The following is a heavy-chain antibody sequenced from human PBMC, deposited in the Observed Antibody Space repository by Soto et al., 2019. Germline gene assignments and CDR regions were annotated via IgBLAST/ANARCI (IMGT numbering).Heavy chain of an antibody. V-gene: IGHV2-5*02. D-gene: IGHD1-26*01. J-gene: IGHJ4*02. Sequence: QITLKESGPTLVKPTQTLTLTCTFSGFSLSTSRVGVGWIRQPPGKALEWLAVIYWDDAKTYRPSLKSRLTITKDTSKNQVALTMTNMDPVDTATYYYAHAYGGKSLYWGQGTQVTVSS. CDR1: GFSLSTSRVG. CDR2: IYWDDAK. CDR3: AHAYGGKSLY.